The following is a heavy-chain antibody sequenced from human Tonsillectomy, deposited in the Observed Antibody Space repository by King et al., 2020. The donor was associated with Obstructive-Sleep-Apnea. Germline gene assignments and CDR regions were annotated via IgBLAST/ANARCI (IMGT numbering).Heavy chain of an antibody. V-gene: IGHV3-21*01. D-gene: IGHD2-15*01. CDR2: MSRNLRYI. J-gene: IGHJ4*02. CDR1: GFTFSSYS. CDR3: ARGRYCNGGSCSHDY. Sequence: VQLVESGGGLVKPGGYLRLSCATSGFTFSSYSINWVRQAPGKGLEWVSSMSRNLRYIYYADSVKGRLTISRDNAKNSAYLQMSSLRAEDTAVYYCARGRYCNGGSCSHDYWGQGTLVTVSS.